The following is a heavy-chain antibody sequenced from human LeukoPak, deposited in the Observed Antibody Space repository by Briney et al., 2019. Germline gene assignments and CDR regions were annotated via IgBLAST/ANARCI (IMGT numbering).Heavy chain of an antibody. V-gene: IGHV1-2*06. Sequence: ASVKVSCKASGYTFTGYYMHWVRQAPGQGLEWMGRINPNSGGTNYAQKFQGRVTMIRDTSISTAHMELSRLRSDDTAVYYCARGRYYYDSSGFSNWFDPWGQGTLVTVSS. J-gene: IGHJ5*02. CDR3: ARGRYYYDSSGFSNWFDP. D-gene: IGHD3-22*01. CDR1: GYTFTGYY. CDR2: INPNSGGT.